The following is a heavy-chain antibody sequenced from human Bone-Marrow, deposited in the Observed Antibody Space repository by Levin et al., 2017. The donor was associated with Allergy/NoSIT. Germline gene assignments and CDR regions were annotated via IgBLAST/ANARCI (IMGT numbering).Heavy chain of an antibody. CDR1: GFTFSSYW. V-gene: IGHV3-7*03. CDR2: IKQDGSEK. J-gene: IGHJ6*03. D-gene: IGHD5-18*01. CDR3: ARGFRPDTYYYYYYYMDV. Sequence: GGSLRLSCAASGFTFSSYWMSWVRQAPGKGLEWVANIKQDGSEKYYVDSVKGRFTISRDNAKNSLYLQMNSLRAEDTAVYYCARGFRPDTYYYYYYYMDVWGKGTTVTVSS.